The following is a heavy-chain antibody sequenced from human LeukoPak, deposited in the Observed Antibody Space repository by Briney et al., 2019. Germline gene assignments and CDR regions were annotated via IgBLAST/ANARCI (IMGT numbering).Heavy chain of an antibody. V-gene: IGHV1-18*01. D-gene: IGHD3-16*01. CDR2: ISANSGNT. Sequence: ASVKASCKSSGYSFRRNGISWVRQAPGQGLEWMAWISANSGNTNYAQNFQDRVTLTTDTSTSTAYMELRSLRSDDTAVYYCARDVNYAFDYWGQGTLVTVSS. CDR1: GYSFRRNG. J-gene: IGHJ4*02. CDR3: ARDVNYAFDY.